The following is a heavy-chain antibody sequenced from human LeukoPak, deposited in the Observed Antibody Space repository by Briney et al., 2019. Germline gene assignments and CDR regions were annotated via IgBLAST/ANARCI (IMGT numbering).Heavy chain of an antibody. CDR2: ITHGSTRV. D-gene: IGHD5-18*01. V-gene: IGHV3-48*01. CDR3: ARDPGYSYAIDS. J-gene: IGHJ4*02. CDR1: GFTFSSYS. Sequence: GALRLSCAASGFTFSSYSMNWVRQAPGKGLEWISHITHGSTRVFYADSVEGRFTVSRDDAKNSLYLQMNSLRVEDTAVYYCARDPGYSYAIDSWGQGTLVTVSS.